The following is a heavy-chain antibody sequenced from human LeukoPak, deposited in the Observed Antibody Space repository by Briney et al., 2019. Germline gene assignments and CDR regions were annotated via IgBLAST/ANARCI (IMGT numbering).Heavy chain of an antibody. CDR3: ARGRSIAVAGRNIAPLDNDY. CDR2: IKPNSGGT. V-gene: IGHV1-2*02. D-gene: IGHD6-19*01. Sequence: ASVKVSCKASGYTFTGYYMHWVRQAPGQGGEGMGWIKPNSGGTNYAQKFQGRVTMTRDTSISTAYMELSRLRSDDTAVHYSARGRSIAVAGRNIAPLDNDYWGQGTLVTVSS. J-gene: IGHJ4*02. CDR1: GYTFTGYY.